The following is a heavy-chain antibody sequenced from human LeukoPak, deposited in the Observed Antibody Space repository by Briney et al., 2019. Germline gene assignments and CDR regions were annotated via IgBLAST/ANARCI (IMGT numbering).Heavy chain of an antibody. CDR3: ARTIPSYYYDSSSYAFDI. Sequence: SETLSLTCTVSGGSISSYYRSWIRQPPGKGLEWIGYIYYSGSTNCNPSLKSRVTISVDTSKNQFSLKLSSVTAADTAVYYCARTIPSYYYDSSSYAFDIWGQGTMVTVSS. J-gene: IGHJ3*02. D-gene: IGHD3-22*01. CDR1: GGSISSYY. V-gene: IGHV4-59*01. CDR2: IYYSGST.